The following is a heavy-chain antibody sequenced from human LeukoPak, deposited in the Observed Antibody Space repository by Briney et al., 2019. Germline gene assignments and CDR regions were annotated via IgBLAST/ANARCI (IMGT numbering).Heavy chain of an antibody. D-gene: IGHD3-10*01. CDR3: ARETYGSGNSDV. CDR2: IYSGGST. CDR1: GFTFSSSA. J-gene: IGHJ6*02. Sequence: AGGSLRLSCGASGFTFSSSAISWVRQAPGKGLEGVSVIYSGGSTYYADSVKDRFTISRHNSKNTLYLQMNSLRAEDTAVYYCARETYGSGNSDVWGQGTTVTVSS. V-gene: IGHV3-53*04.